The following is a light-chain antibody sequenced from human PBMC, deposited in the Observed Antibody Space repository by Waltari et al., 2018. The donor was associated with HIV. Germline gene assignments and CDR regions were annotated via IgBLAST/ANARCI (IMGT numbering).Light chain of an antibody. J-gene: IGLJ2*01. CDR3: SSYTSSSHVV. Sequence: QSALTQPASVSGSPGQSITISCTGTSSDVGGYNYVSWYQQHPGKAPKLMIYDVSKRPSGVSNRVSGSKSGNTASLTISGLQAEDEADYYCSSYTSSSHVVFGGGTKLTVL. CDR2: DVS. CDR1: SSDVGGYNY. V-gene: IGLV2-14*01.